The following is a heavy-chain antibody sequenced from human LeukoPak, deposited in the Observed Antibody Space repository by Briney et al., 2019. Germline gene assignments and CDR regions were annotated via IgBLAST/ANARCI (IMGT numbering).Heavy chain of an antibody. V-gene: IGHV3-21*01. CDR3: ARHEPVITPSSYYYGMGV. CDR1: GFTFSTYS. J-gene: IGHJ6*02. CDR2: ISTSSRYI. D-gene: IGHD4-23*01. Sequence: GGSLRLSCAASGFTFSTYSMNWVRQAPGKGLEWVSSISTSSRYIYYADSVKGRFTVSRDNAKNSLYLQMNGLRAEDTAVYYCARHEPVITPSSYYYGMGVWGPGTTVIVSS.